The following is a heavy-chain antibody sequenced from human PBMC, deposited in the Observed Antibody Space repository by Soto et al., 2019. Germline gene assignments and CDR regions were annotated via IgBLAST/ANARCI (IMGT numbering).Heavy chain of an antibody. J-gene: IGHJ4*02. Sequence: SETLSLTCTVSGDFITNGDYWGWIRQSPGKVLEWIGSVYHTGATYYNPSLRSRVAISVDTSKNQFSLKLDSVTAADTAVFYCARMHLLGGYFSYFDFWGQGTLVTVS. V-gene: IGHV4-38-2*02. CDR3: ARMHLLGGYFSYFDF. CDR2: VYHTGAT. CDR1: GDFITNGDY. D-gene: IGHD3-22*01.